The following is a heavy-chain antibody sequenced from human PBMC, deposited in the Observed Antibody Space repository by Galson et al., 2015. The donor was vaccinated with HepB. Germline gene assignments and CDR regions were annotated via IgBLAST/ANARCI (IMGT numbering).Heavy chain of an antibody. Sequence: TLSLTCAVYGGSFSGYYWSWIRQPPGKGLEWIGEVNHSGSTNYNSSLKSRVTISVDTSKNQFSLKLSSVTAADTAVYYCARGPPYYDILTGYYKEGAFDIWGQGTMVTVSS. CDR2: VNHSGST. V-gene: IGHV4-34*01. CDR3: ARGPPYYDILTGYYKEGAFDI. D-gene: IGHD3-9*01. CDR1: GGSFSGYY. J-gene: IGHJ3*02.